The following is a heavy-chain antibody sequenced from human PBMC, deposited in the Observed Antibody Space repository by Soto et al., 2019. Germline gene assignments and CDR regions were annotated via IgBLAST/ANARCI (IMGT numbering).Heavy chain of an antibody. D-gene: IGHD3-9*01. V-gene: IGHV1-18*01. J-gene: IGHJ6*02. CDR1: GYTFTSYG. Sequence: ASVKVSCKASGYTFTSYGISWVRQAPGQGLEWMGWISAYNGNTNYAQKLQGRVTMTTDTSASTAYMELSSLRSEDTAVYYCASPNYDILTGYYSGHYYYGMDVWGQGTTVTVSS. CDR2: ISAYNGNT. CDR3: ASPNYDILTGYYSGHYYYGMDV.